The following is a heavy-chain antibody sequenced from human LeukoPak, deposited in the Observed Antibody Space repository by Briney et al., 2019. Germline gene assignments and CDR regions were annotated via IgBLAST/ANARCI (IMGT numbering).Heavy chain of an antibody. CDR2: IYNSGIT. D-gene: IGHD3-3*01. Sequence: GGSLRLSCAASGFIVSTKYMSWVRQAPGKGLKWVSVIYNSGITYYPDSVKGRFTISRHNSENTVYLQMNSLRGEDTAVYYCARASAAGNDFWAGYPSDAFDIWGHGTKVTVSS. CDR1: GFIVSTKY. CDR3: ARASAAGNDFWAGYPSDAFDI. V-gene: IGHV3-53*04. J-gene: IGHJ3*02.